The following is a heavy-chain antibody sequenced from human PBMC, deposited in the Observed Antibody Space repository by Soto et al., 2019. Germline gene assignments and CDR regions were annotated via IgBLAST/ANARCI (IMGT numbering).Heavy chain of an antibody. CDR1: GGSISSSSYY. CDR2: IYYSGST. D-gene: IGHD3-22*01. V-gene: IGHV4-39*01. J-gene: IGHJ4*02. CDR3: ARGYYDSSGYPYFDY. Sequence: SETLSLTCTVSGGSISSSSYYWGWIRQPPGKGLEWIGSIYYSGSTYYNPSLKSRVTISVDTSKNQFSLKLSSVSAADTAVCYCARGYYDSSGYPYFDYWGQGTLVTVSS.